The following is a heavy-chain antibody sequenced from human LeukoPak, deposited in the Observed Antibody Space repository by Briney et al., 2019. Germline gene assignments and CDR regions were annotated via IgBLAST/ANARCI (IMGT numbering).Heavy chain of an antibody. V-gene: IGHV3-21*01. CDR1: GFTFSSYS. Sequence: GGSLRLSCAASGFTFSSYSMNWVRQAPGKGLEWVSSISSSSSYIYYADSVKGRFTISRDNAKNTLYLQMNSLRAEDTAVYYCARERVGYSYGATCFDYWGQGTLVTVSS. D-gene: IGHD5-18*01. CDR2: ISSSSSYI. J-gene: IGHJ4*02. CDR3: ARERVGYSYGATCFDY.